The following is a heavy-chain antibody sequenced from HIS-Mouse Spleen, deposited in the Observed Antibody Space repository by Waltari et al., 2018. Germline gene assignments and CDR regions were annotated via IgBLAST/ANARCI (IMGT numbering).Heavy chain of an antibody. Sequence: QLQLQESGPGLVKPSETLSLTCTVSGGSISSSSYYWGWIRQPPGKGLEWIGSIHYSVSTYYTPALKRRVTISVDTSKNQFSLKLGAVTAADTAVYYCAREIPYSSSWYDWYFDLWGRGTLVTVSS. J-gene: IGHJ2*01. V-gene: IGHV4-39*07. CDR3: AREIPYSSSWYDWYFDL. D-gene: IGHD6-13*01. CDR2: IHYSVST. CDR1: GGSISSSSYY.